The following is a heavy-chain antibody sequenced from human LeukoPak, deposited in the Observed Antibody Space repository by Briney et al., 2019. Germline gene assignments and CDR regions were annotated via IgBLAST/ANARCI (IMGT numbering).Heavy chain of an antibody. J-gene: IGHJ5*02. CDR2: ISYSGRP. Sequence: TPSETLSLTCTVSGGSISTYYCSWIRQPPGKGLEWIGYISYSGRPNYNPSLKSRVTISVDTSKNQFSLKFSSVTAADTAVYYCARGYSSTYGRLDPWGQGTLVTVSS. V-gene: IGHV4-59*01. D-gene: IGHD6-13*01. CDR3: ARGYSSTYGRLDP. CDR1: GGSISTYY.